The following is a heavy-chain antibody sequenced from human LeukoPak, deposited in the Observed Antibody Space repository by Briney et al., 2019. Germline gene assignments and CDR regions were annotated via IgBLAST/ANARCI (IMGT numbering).Heavy chain of an antibody. CDR2: IYYSGST. CDR3: SARQQLVDPYYYYGMDV. Sequence: SETLSLTCTVSGGSISSYYWSWIRQPPGKGLEWIGYIYYSGSTNYNPSLKSRVTISVDTSKNQFSLQLSSVTAADTAVYYCSARQQLVDPYYYYGMDVWGQGTTVTASS. CDR1: GGSISSYY. D-gene: IGHD6-13*01. J-gene: IGHJ6*02. V-gene: IGHV4-59*08.